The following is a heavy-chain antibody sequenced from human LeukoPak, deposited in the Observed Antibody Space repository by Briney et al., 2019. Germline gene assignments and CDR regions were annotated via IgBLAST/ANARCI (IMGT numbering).Heavy chain of an antibody. CDR3: ARHKGKDPTERLDT. J-gene: IGHJ5*02. V-gene: IGHV3-66*04. D-gene: IGHD5-24*01. Sequence: PGGPLSLSFAASGSRFISNCIGGVRQAPGKGPEWGSIIYDDGQTWYADSVKGRFTISRDNSKDMVFPQMNFLRAEDTAVYYCARHKGKDPTERLDTWGRGTQVTVSS. CDR2: IYDDGQT. CDR1: GSRFISNC.